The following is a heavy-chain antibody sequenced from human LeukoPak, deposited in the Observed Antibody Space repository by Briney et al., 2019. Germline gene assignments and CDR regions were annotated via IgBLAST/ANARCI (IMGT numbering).Heavy chain of an antibody. CDR1: GFTFDDYA. D-gene: IGHD5-18*01. Sequence: QPGGSLGLSCLASGFTFDDYAMHWVRQAPGKGLEWVSGISWNSGSLDYADSVKGRFTISRDNAKKSLYLEMNSLRAEDTALYFCTKDRRSYTYGYAYYFGLDVWGQGTTVTVSS. CDR2: ISWNSGSL. V-gene: IGHV3-9*01. CDR3: TKDRRSYTYGYAYYFGLDV. J-gene: IGHJ6*02.